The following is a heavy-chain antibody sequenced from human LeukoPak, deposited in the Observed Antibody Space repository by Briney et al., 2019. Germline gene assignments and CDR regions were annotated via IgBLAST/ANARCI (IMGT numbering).Heavy chain of an antibody. D-gene: IGHD6-6*01. V-gene: IGHV3-30-3*01. J-gene: IGHJ4*02. CDR2: ISYDGSNK. CDR1: GFTFSSYA. Sequence: PGRSLRLSCAASGFTFSSYAMHWVRQAPGKGLEWVAVISYDGSNKYYADSVKGRFTISRDNSKNTLYLQMNSLRAEDTAVYYCARDAGKYSSSSPRMDYWGQGTLVTVPS. CDR3: ARDAGKYSSSSPRMDY.